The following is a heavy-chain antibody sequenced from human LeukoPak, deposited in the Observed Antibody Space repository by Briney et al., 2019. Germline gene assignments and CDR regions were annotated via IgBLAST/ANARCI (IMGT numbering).Heavy chain of an antibody. CDR1: GGSISSYY. CDR2: IYYRGNT. CDR3: ARDFVDTGTEAFDI. V-gene: IGHV4-59*01. Sequence: SETLSPTCTVSGGSISSYYWSWIRQPPGKGLEWIGHIYYRGNTNYNPSLKSRVSMSVDTSKNQFSLKLSSVTAADTAVYYCARDFVDTGTEAFDISGDRRLVTVSS. D-gene: IGHD5-18*01. J-gene: IGHJ3*02.